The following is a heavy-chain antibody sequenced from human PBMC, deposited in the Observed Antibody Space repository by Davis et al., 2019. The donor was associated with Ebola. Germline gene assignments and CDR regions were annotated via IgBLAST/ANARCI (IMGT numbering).Heavy chain of an antibody. CDR3: AKDDAVALFQD. CDR2: ISGNGGGV. D-gene: IGHD6-19*01. CDR1: GFTFGHHT. J-gene: IGHJ1*01. V-gene: IGHV3-9*01. Sequence: PGGSLRLSCAGSGFTFGHHTIHWVRQTPEKGLEWVAGISGNGGGVDYADPVRGRFTASRDNARNSLYLQMNSLRVEDTALYYCAKDDAVALFQDWGQGTLVTVSS.